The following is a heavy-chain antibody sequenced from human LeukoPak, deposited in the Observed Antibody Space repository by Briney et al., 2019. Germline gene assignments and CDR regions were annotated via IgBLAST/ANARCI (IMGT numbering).Heavy chain of an antibody. V-gene: IGHV4-59*01. CDR2: IYYSGNT. J-gene: IGHJ4*02. D-gene: IGHD5-12*01. CDR1: XGSIRSYY. Sequence: KPSETLSLTCTVSXGSIRSYYWSWIRQPPGKGLEWIGYIYYSGNTDSNPSLKSRVTISVDTSKNQFSLNLRSVTAADTAVYYCARAGSGYYVLDHWGQGTLVTVSS. CDR3: ARAGSGYYVLDH.